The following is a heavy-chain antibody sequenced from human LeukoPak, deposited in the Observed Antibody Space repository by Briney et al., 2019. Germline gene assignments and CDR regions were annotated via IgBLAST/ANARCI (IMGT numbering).Heavy chain of an antibody. CDR1: GFTFSSYG. J-gene: IGHJ4*02. CDR2: ISYDGSNK. Sequence: GGSLRLSCAASGFTFSSYGMHWVRQAPGKGLEWVAVISYDGSNKYYADSVKGRFTISRDNSKNTLYLQMNSLRAEDTAVYYCAKENCSSISCYLDGYSSSWVYWGQGTLVTVSS. D-gene: IGHD2-2*01. CDR3: AKENCSSISCYLDGYSSSWVY. V-gene: IGHV3-30*18.